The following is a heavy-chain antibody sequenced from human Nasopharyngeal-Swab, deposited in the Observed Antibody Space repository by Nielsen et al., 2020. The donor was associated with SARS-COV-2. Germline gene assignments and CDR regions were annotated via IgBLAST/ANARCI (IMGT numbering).Heavy chain of an antibody. Sequence: LSLTCAASGFTFHDFAMHWVRQAPGKGLECVSLITSDGDTTLYADSVKGRFTISRDNSRNSLYLQMNSLRLEDTAFYYCAKPTIFGAEIDYWGQGTLVTVSS. D-gene: IGHD3-3*01. V-gene: IGHV3-43D*03. CDR3: AKPTIFGAEIDY. CDR1: GFTFHDFA. CDR2: ITSDGDTT. J-gene: IGHJ4*02.